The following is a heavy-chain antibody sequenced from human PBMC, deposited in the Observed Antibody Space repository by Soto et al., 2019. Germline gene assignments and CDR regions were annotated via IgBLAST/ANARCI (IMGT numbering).Heavy chain of an antibody. D-gene: IGHD3-10*01. CDR2: IIPIFGTA. Sequence: GASVKVSCKASGGTFSSYAISWVRQAPGQGLEWMGGIIPIFGTANYAQKFQGRVTITADESTGTAYMELSSLRSEDTAVYYRARGRMITMVRGVDYYYYGMDVWGQGTTVTVSS. V-gene: IGHV1-69*13. CDR1: GGTFSSYA. J-gene: IGHJ6*02. CDR3: ARGRMITMVRGVDYYYYGMDV.